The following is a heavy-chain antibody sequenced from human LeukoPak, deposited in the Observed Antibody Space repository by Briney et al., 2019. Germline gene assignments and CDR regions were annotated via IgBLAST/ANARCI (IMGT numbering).Heavy chain of an antibody. D-gene: IGHD3-16*01. Sequence: PAETLSLTCTVSGYSISSGYYWSWIRQAPGKGLEWIVIIYHSGYTHYNPSLKGRLTISVDTSKNDISLKLSSVDAADTAIYYCARDMNPTHYFDYWGQGTLVTVSS. J-gene: IGHJ4*02. CDR3: ARDMNPTHYFDY. V-gene: IGHV4-38-2*02. CDR1: GYSISSGYY. CDR2: IYHSGYT.